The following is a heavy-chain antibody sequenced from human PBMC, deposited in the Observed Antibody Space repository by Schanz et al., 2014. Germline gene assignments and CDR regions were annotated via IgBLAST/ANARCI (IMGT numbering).Heavy chain of an antibody. CDR2: INTADTT. CDR1: GFTLSSYA. D-gene: IGHD2-15*01. CDR3: AKDMNREAAAPES. J-gene: IGHJ5*02. Sequence: DVQLAEPGGGLVQPGGSLRLSCAASGFTLSSYALSWVRQSPGKGLEWVSAINTADTTYYADSVKGRFTVSRDNSKNTVYLHMNSLRDEDTAVYYCAKDMNREAAAPESWGQGTLVVVSS. V-gene: IGHV3-23*04.